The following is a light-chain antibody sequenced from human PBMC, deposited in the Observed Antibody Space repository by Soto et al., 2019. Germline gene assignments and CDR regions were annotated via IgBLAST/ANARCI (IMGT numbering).Light chain of an antibody. J-gene: IGKJ1*01. V-gene: IGKV1-5*03. Sequence: DIQMTQSPSTLSASVGDRVTITCRAIHSISRWLAWYQQKPGQAPNLLSYKASSLESGVLSGFSVIGSGTECTLTISILQPDDFATYYCQQYHSYPWTFGQGTKEEI. CDR3: QQYHSYPWT. CDR2: KAS. CDR1: HSISRW.